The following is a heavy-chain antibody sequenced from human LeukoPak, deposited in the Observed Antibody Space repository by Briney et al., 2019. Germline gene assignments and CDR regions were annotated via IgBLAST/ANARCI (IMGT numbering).Heavy chain of an antibody. D-gene: IGHD2-15*01. Sequence: ASVKVSCRASGYSFTNYAMNWVRQAPGQGLVWMGWINTNTGNATYAQDFTGRFVFSLDTSVSTAYLQISSLKAEDTAVYYCARSDCSGGSCYKAYYGMDVWGQGTTVTVSS. V-gene: IGHV7-4-1*02. CDR3: ARSDCSGGSCYKAYYGMDV. CDR1: GYSFTNYA. CDR2: INTNTGNA. J-gene: IGHJ6*02.